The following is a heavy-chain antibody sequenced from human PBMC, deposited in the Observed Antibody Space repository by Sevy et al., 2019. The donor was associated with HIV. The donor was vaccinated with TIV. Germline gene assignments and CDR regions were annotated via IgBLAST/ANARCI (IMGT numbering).Heavy chain of an antibody. D-gene: IGHD3-10*01. Sequence: GGSLRLSCVGSGITFSYYSMIWVRQAPGKGLEWVSSISSSSSNIYYADSVKGRFTISRDNAKKSLYLQMNSLRAEDTAVYYCARDRDGSGSSGGYGMDVWGQRTTVTVSS. V-gene: IGHV3-21*01. CDR3: ARDRDGSGSSGGYGMDV. CDR1: GITFSYYS. CDR2: ISSSSSNI. J-gene: IGHJ6*02.